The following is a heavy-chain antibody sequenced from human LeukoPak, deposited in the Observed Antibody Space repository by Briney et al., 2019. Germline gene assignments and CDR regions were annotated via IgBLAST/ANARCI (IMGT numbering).Heavy chain of an antibody. CDR2: ISYDGSNK. CDR1: GFTFSSYA. CDR3: ARWGKSTMVRGEDFDY. D-gene: IGHD3-10*01. J-gene: IGHJ4*02. Sequence: GGSLRLSCAASGFTFSSYAMYWVCQAPGKGLEWVAVISYDGSNKYYADSVKGRFTISRDNSKNTLYLQMNSLRAEDTAVYYCARWGKSTMVRGEDFDYWGQGTLVTVSS. V-gene: IGHV3-30*04.